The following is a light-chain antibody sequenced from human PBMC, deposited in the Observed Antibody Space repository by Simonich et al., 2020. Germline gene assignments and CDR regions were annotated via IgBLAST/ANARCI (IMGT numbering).Light chain of an antibody. J-gene: IGKJ1*01. CDR3: QQYYSTPPWT. CDR2: WAS. V-gene: IGKV4-1*01. CDR1: QSVLYSSNNKNY. Sequence: DIVMTQSPDSLAVSLGERPTINCKSRQSVLYSSNNKNYLAWYQQKPGQPPKLLIYWASTRESGVPDRLSGSGSGTDFTLTISSLQAEDVAVYYCQQYYSTPPWTFGQGTKVEIK.